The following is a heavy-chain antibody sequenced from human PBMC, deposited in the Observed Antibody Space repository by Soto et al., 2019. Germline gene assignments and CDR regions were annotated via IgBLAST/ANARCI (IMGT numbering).Heavy chain of an antibody. CDR3: ARDRSGIAAVS. CDR2: IYPRDSDT. D-gene: IGHD6-13*01. Sequence: GESLKISCKVSGDSFTGFWIGWVRQMPGKGLEWLGSIYPRDSDTRYSPSFQGQVTISADKSLSTAYLQWNSLQASDTAIYYCARDRSGIAAVSWGQGSLVTVSS. J-gene: IGHJ1*01. V-gene: IGHV5-51*01. CDR1: GDSFTGFW.